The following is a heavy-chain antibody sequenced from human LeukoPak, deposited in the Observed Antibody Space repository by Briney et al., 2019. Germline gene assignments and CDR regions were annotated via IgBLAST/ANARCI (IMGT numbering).Heavy chain of an antibody. J-gene: IGHJ4*02. CDR3: ARDYYVTSGYYRQTPFDY. CDR2: MNPNSGNT. Sequence: ASVKVSCKASGYTFTSHDFNWVRQATGQGLEWMGWMNPNSGNTGYAQKFQGRVTMTRDTSLSTAYMELWSLRSDDTAVYYCARDYYVTSGYYRQTPFDYWGQGTLVTVSS. V-gene: IGHV1-8*01. CDR1: GYTFTSHD. D-gene: IGHD3-22*01.